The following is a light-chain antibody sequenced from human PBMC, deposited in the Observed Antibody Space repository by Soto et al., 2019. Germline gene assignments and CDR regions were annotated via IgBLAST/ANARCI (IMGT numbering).Light chain of an antibody. CDR3: QQSYSTPIT. Sequence: DIQMTQSLSSLSASVGDRVTITCRASQSINSYLNWYQQEPGKAPKFLIYAASSLQSGVPSRLSGSGSGTDFTLTISSLQPEDFATYYCQQSYSTPITFGQGTRLEI. J-gene: IGKJ5*01. CDR1: QSINSY. CDR2: AAS. V-gene: IGKV1-39*01.